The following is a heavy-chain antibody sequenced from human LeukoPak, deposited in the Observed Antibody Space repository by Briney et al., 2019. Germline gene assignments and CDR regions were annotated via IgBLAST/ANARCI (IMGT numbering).Heavy chain of an antibody. CDR2: ISYDGSNK. Sequence: PGRSLRLSCAASGFTFSSYAMHWVRQAPGKGLEWVAVISYDGSNKYYADSVKGRFTISRDNSKNTLYLQMNSLRAEDTAVYYCASAILGYCSGGSYYAGDYWGQGTLVTVSS. V-gene: IGHV3-30*04. D-gene: IGHD2-15*01. J-gene: IGHJ4*02. CDR3: ASAILGYCSGGSYYAGDY. CDR1: GFTFSSYA.